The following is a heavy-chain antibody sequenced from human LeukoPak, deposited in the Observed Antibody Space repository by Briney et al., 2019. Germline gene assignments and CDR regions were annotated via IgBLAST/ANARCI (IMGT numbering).Heavy chain of an antibody. V-gene: IGHV4-59*06. J-gene: IGHJ4*02. D-gene: IGHD1-14*01. CDR2: IYYSGST. CDR3: ASAPNPFYFDY. Sequence: SETLSLTCTVSGGSISSYYWSWIRQHPGAGLEWIGNIYYSGSTYYNPSLKSRVTISVDTSKNQFSLKLSSVTAADTAVYYCASAPNPFYFDYWGQGTLVTVSA. CDR1: GGSISSYY.